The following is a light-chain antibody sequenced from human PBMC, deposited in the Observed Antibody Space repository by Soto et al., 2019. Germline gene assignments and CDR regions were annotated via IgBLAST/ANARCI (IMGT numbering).Light chain of an antibody. J-gene: IGLJ2*01. V-gene: IGLV2-14*01. CDR3: CSYTTTSTYV. Sequence: QSALTQPASVSGSPGQSITISCTGTSSDVGGYDYVSWYQQHPGKVPKLMIFEVFRRPPGISNRFSGSKSGNTASLTISGLQAEDEADYYCCSYTTTSTYVFGGGTQLTVL. CDR2: EVF. CDR1: SSDVGGYDY.